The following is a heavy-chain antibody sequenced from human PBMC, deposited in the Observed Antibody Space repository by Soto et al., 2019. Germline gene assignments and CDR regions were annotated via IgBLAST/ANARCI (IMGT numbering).Heavy chain of an antibody. CDR2: ISAYNGNT. J-gene: IGHJ4*02. D-gene: IGHD3-22*01. Sequence: QVQLVQSGAEVKKPGASVKVSCKASGYTFTSYGISWVRQAPGQGLEWMGWISAYNGNTNYAQKLPGRVTMTTDTSRSTGDTERRILRSDDTTVYYCARDYYDSSGYDLSWPFDYWGQGTLVTVAS. CDR3: ARDYYDSSGYDLSWPFDY. V-gene: IGHV1-18*01. CDR1: GYTFTSYG.